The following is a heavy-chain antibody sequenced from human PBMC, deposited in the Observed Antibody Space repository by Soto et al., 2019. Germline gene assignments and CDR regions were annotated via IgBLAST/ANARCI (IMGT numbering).Heavy chain of an antibody. CDR3: ARGLGYDSSGYAHLDVDY. Sequence: GASVKVSCKASGYTFTSYGISWVRQAPGQGLEWMGWISAYNGNTNYAQKLQGRVTMTTDTSTSTAYMELRSLRPDDTAVYYCARGLGYDSSGYAHLDVDYWGQGTLVTVSS. CDR2: ISAYNGNT. D-gene: IGHD3-22*01. CDR1: GYTFTSYG. J-gene: IGHJ4*02. V-gene: IGHV1-18*01.